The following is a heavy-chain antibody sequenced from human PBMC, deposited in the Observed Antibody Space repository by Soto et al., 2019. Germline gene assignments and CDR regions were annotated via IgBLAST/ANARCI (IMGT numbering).Heavy chain of an antibody. Sequence: QVQLQPWGAGLLKPSETLSLTCAVYGGSFSGYYWSWIRQPPGKGLEWIGESNHVGNTNYNPSLKSRVTMSVDPSKNQFSLRLTSVTAADTAVYYCARVLIAGVTTAWGQGTLVIVSS. CDR1: GGSFSGYY. D-gene: IGHD5-18*01. V-gene: IGHV4-34*01. CDR3: ARVLIAGVTTA. J-gene: IGHJ5*02. CDR2: SNHVGNT.